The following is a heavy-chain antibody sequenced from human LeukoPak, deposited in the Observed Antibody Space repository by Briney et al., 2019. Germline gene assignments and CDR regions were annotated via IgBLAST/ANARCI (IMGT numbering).Heavy chain of an antibody. CDR2: INHSGST. CDR3: ARGKRGYSSSWYDY. D-gene: IGHD6-13*01. J-gene: IGHJ4*02. Sequence: SETLSLTCAVYGGSFSGYYWSWIRQPPGKGLEWIGEINHSGSTNYNPSLKSRVTISVDTSRNQFSLKLSSVTAADTAVYYCARGKRGYSSSWYDYWGQGTLVTVSS. V-gene: IGHV4-34*01. CDR1: GGSFSGYY.